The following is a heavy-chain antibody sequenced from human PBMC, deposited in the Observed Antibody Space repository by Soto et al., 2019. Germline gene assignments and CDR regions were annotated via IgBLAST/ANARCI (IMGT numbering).Heavy chain of an antibody. CDR2: ISAYNGNT. Sequence: QVQLVQSGAEVKKPGASVKVSCKASGYTFTSYGISWVRQAPGQGLEWMGWISAYNGNTNYAQKLQGRVTMTTDTSTSTAYMELRSLRSDDTAVYYCARDLDPTLSRYCSGGSCYWNDAFDSWGQGTMVTVSA. CDR3: ARDLDPTLSRYCSGGSCYWNDAFDS. V-gene: IGHV1-18*01. D-gene: IGHD2-15*01. CDR1: GYTFTSYG. J-gene: IGHJ3*02.